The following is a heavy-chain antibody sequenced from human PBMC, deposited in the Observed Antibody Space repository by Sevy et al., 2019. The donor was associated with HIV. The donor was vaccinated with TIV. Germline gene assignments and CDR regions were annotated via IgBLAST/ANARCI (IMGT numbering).Heavy chain of an antibody. CDR2: IKSRADGGTI. Sequence: GGSLRLSCAASGFTFTYAWMTWVRQAPGKGLEWLGRIKSRADGGTIDYAASVKGKFRISRDDSKNTVYLQMNSLKTEDTGVYYCSTDPIIVLLVTDGMDVWGQGTSVTVSS. D-gene: IGHD2-8*02. V-gene: IGHV3-15*01. CDR1: GFTFTYAW. CDR3: STDPIIVLLVTDGMDV. J-gene: IGHJ6*02.